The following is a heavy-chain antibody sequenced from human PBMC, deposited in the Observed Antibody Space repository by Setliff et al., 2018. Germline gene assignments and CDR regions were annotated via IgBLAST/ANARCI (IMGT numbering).Heavy chain of an antibody. D-gene: IGHD2-2*01. CDR3: ARFVVVPAEHFDY. V-gene: IGHV3-11*04. CDR2: ISSSASTI. Sequence: GGSLRLSCAASGFTFSDSYMSWIRQAPGKGLEWVSYISSSASTIYYADSVKGRFTISRDNAKNSLYLQMNSLRAEDTAVYYCARFVVVPAEHFDYWGQGTLVTVSS. J-gene: IGHJ4*02. CDR1: GFTFSDSY.